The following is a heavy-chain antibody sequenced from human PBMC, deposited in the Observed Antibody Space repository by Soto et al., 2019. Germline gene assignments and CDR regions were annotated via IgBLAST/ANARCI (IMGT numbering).Heavy chain of an antibody. CDR3: ARDPARYYDLWSGYEERGNY. CDR2: ISAYNGNT. Sequence: VASVKVSCKASGYTFTSYGISWVRQAPGQGLEWMGWISAYNGNTNYAQKLQGRVTMTTDTSTSTAYMELRSLRSDDTAVYYCARDPARYYDLWSGYEERGNYWGQGTLVTVSS. CDR1: GYTFTSYG. V-gene: IGHV1-18*01. D-gene: IGHD3-3*01. J-gene: IGHJ4*02.